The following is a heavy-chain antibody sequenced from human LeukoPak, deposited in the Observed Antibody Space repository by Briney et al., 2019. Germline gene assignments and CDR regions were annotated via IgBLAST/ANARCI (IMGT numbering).Heavy chain of an antibody. CDR2: VRYDGINK. J-gene: IGHJ4*02. CDR3: ARDRPDSSGYYRPASDY. CDR1: GFTFSTHG. V-gene: IGHV3-30*02. Sequence: GGSLRLSCAASGFTFSTHGMHWVRQAPGKGLEWVAFVRYDGINKYYADSVKGRFTISRDNAKNSLYLQMNSLRAEDTAVYYCARDRPDSSGYYRPASDYWGQGTLVTVSS. D-gene: IGHD3-22*01.